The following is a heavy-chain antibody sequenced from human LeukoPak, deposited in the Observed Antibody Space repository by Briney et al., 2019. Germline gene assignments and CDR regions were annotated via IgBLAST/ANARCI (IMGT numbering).Heavy chain of an antibody. CDR2: ISSSSSYI. CDR3: ARGLMTTVTNFDY. J-gene: IGHJ4*02. CDR1: GFTFSSYS. Sequence: AGGSLRLSCAASGFTFSSYSMNWVHQAPGKGLEWVSSISSSSSYIYYADSVKGRFTISRDNAKNSLYLQMNSLRAEDTAVYYCARGLMTTVTNFDYWGKGTLVTVSS. D-gene: IGHD4-17*01. V-gene: IGHV3-21*01.